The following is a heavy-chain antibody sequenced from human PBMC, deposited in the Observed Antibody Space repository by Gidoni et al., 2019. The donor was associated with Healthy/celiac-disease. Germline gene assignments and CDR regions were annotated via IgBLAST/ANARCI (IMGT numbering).Heavy chain of an antibody. Sequence: EVQLLESGGGLVQHGGSLRLSCAASGFTFSSYAMSWVRQAPGKGLEWVSAISGSGGSTYYADSVKGRFTISRDNSKNTLYLQMNSLRAEDTAVYYCAKALDDYGGIFDYWGQGTLVTVSS. V-gene: IGHV3-23*01. CDR3: AKALDDYGGIFDY. CDR2: ISGSGGST. D-gene: IGHD4-17*01. CDR1: GFTFSSYA. J-gene: IGHJ4*02.